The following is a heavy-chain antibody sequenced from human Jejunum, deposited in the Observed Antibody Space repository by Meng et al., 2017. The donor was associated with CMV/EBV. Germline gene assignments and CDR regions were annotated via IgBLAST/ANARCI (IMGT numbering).Heavy chain of an antibody. CDR1: GYTFTAYY. J-gene: IGHJ4*02. CDR3: ASVWYNDHDPFDY. V-gene: IGHV1-2*02. D-gene: IGHD1-14*01. Sequence: SGYTFTAYYLHWVRQAPGQGLEWMGWINPQSGDTYYAQNFQGRVTMTRDTSTSTAYMELSSLKFDDTAVYYCASVWYNDHDPFDYWGQGTVVTVSS. CDR2: INPQSGDT.